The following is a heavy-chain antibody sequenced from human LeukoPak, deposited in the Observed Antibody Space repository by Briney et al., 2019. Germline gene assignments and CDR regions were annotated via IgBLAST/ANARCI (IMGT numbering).Heavy chain of an antibody. Sequence: PGSSLTLSCATSGFTFSNYGMHWVRQAPGKGLEWVAVISSDETNIRYGDAVKGRFTVSRDNAKNTLYLQMNSLRAEDTAAYYCAKDPYRVVFATGNYLDPWGQGTLVTVSS. CDR1: GFTFSNYG. CDR2: ISSDETNI. CDR3: AKDPYRVVFATGNYLDP. V-gene: IGHV3-30*18. J-gene: IGHJ5*02. D-gene: IGHD2-15*01.